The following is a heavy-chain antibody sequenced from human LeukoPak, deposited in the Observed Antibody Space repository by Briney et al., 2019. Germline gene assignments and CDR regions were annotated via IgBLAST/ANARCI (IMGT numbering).Heavy chain of an antibody. CDR1: GFIFSNYW. V-gene: IGHV3-74*01. D-gene: IGHD3-10*01. CDR2: INDDGSGT. Sequence: GGSLRLSCAASGFIFSNYWMLWFRQAPGKGPMFVSRINDDGSGTVYADSVNGRFIMSRDNAKNTLYLQMDSLRAEDTAVYYCVRDPTSGVDYWGQGTLSPSRQ. CDR3: VRDPTSGVDY. J-gene: IGHJ4*02.